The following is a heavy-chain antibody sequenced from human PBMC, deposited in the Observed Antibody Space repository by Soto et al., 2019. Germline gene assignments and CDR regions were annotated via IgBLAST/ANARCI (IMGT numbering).Heavy chain of an antibody. CDR1: GGSISSGGYY. V-gene: IGHV4-31*03. CDR3: ARAPLRSGYYSSYYYYGMDV. CDR2: IYYSGST. J-gene: IGHJ6*02. D-gene: IGHD3-3*01. Sequence: QVQLQESGPGLVKPSQTLFLTCTVSGGSISSGGYYWSWIRQHPGKGLEWIGYIYYSGSTYYNPSLKSRVTISVDTSKNQFSLKLSSVTAADTAVYYCARAPLRSGYYSSYYYYGMDVWGQGTTVTVSS.